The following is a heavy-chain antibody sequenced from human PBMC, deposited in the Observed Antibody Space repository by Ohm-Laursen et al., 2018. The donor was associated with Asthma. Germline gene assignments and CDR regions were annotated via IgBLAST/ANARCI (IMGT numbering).Heavy chain of an antibody. V-gene: IGHV1-8*02. CDR2: MNPNSGTT. Sequence: APVKVSCKASGGTFSSYAISWVRQATGQGLEWMGWMNPNSGTTGYAQKFQGRVTMTRNTSITTAYMELSSLRSDDTAVYYCARVGKGGNSGIDYWGLGTQVTVTS. CDR1: GGTFSSYA. J-gene: IGHJ4*02. D-gene: IGHD4-23*01. CDR3: ARVGKGGNSGIDY.